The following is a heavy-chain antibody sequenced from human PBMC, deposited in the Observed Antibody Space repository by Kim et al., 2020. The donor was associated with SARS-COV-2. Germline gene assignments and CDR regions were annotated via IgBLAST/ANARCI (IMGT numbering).Heavy chain of an antibody. J-gene: IGHJ6*01. CDR1: GGSISSYY. CDR2: IYYSGST. CDR3: ARGSGSYYFSYYYGMDV. D-gene: IGHD3-10*01. Sequence: SETLSLTCTVSGGSISSYYWSWIRQPPGKGLEWIGYIYYSGSTNYNPSLKSRVTISVDTSKNQFSLKLSSVTAADTAVYYCARGSGSYYFSYYYGMDVWG. V-gene: IGHV4-59*01.